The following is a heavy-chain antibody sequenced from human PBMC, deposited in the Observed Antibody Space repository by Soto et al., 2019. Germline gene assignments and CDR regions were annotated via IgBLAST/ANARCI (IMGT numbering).Heavy chain of an antibody. D-gene: IGHD6-6*01. J-gene: IGHJ6*02. CDR2: ISAYNGNT. CDR1: GYTFTSYG. Sequence: ASVKVSCKASGYTFTSYGISWVRQAPGQGLEWMGWISAYNGNTNYAQKLQGRVTMTTDTSTSTAYMELRSLRSDDTAVYYCARDWVEYSSSSTYYGMDVWGQGTTVTVS. V-gene: IGHV1-18*04. CDR3: ARDWVEYSSSSTYYGMDV.